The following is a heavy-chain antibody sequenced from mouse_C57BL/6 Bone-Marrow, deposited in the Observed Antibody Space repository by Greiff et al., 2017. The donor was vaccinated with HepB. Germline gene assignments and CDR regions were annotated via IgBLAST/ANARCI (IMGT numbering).Heavy chain of an antibody. J-gene: IGHJ2*01. V-gene: IGHV1-59*01. CDR1: GYTFTSYW. Sequence: QVQLKEPGAELARPGTSVKLSCKASGYTFTSYWMHWVKQRPGQGLEWIGVIDPSDSYTNYNQKFKGKATLTVDTSSSTAYMQLSSLTSEDSAVYYCARWPPYYGSSYEGYWGQGTTLTVSS. CDR2: IDPSDSYT. CDR3: ARWPPYYGSSYEGY. D-gene: IGHD1-1*01.